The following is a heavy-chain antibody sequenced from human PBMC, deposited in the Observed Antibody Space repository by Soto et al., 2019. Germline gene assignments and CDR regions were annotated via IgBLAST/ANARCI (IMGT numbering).Heavy chain of an antibody. CDR2: IYFSGAT. Sequence: QVQLQEAGPGLVKPSETLALNCSVSGASVSSGDYYWSWIRQPPGKGLEWIGYIYFSGATSYDPSLKRRVSISIDTFKHHFYLKVKSVTAADTAVYYCVRVHADDSSGYYLDYWGQGLLVSVSS. V-gene: IGHV4-61*03. CDR3: VRVHADDSSGYYLDY. J-gene: IGHJ4*02. CDR1: GASVSSGDYY. D-gene: IGHD3-22*01.